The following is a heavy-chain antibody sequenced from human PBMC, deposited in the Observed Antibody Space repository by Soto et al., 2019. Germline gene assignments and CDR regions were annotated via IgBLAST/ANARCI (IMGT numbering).Heavy chain of an antibody. Sequence: EVQLVESGGGLVQPGRSLRLSCAASGFTFDDYAMHWVRQAPGKGLEWVSGISWNSGSIGYADSVKGRFTISRDNAKNSLYLQMNSLRAEDTALYYCAKDGALWGSSWSSHFDYWGQGTLVTVSS. CDR2: ISWNSGSI. CDR1: GFTFDDYA. J-gene: IGHJ4*02. D-gene: IGHD6-13*01. V-gene: IGHV3-9*01. CDR3: AKDGALWGSSWSSHFDY.